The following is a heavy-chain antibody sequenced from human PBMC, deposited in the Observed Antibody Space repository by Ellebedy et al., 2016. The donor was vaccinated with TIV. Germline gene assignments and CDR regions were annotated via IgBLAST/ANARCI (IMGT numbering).Heavy chain of an antibody. CDR2: IYYTGRT. Sequence: MPSETLSLTCAVSGGSISTTIYYWGWIRQSPDKGLEWIGSIYYTGRTYYNPSLKSRATISLDPSKNQFSLNLNSVTAADTARYYCARCATLTTAITLTNWFDPWGQGTLVTVSS. V-gene: IGHV4-39*01. CDR3: ARCATLTTAITLTNWFDP. D-gene: IGHD4-23*01. CDR1: GGSISTTIYY. J-gene: IGHJ5*02.